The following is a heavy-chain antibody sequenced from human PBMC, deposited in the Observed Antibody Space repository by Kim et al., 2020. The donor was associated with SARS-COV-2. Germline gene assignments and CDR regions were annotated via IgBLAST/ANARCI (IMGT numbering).Heavy chain of an antibody. CDR2: INHSGST. D-gene: IGHD6-19*01. V-gene: IGHV4-34*01. J-gene: IGHJ4*02. Sequence: SETLSLTCAVYGGSFSGYYWSWIRQPPGKGLEWIGEINHSGSTNYNPSLKSRVTISVDTSKNQFSLKLSSVTAADTAVYYCARTRSGYSSKSFDYWGQGTLVTVSS. CDR3: ARTRSGYSSKSFDY. CDR1: GGSFSGYY.